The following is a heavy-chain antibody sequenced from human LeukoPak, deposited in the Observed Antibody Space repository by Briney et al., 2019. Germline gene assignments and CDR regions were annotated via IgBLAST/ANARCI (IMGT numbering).Heavy chain of an antibody. Sequence: SQTLSLTCTVSGGSISSGGYYWSWIRQHPGKGLEWIGYIYYSGSTYYNPSLKSRVTISVDTSKNQFSLKLSSVTAADTAVYYCARDQLEYYDFWSGYPSRGRFDPWGQGTQVTVSS. CDR3: ARDQLEYYDFWSGYPSRGRFDP. CDR2: IYYSGST. J-gene: IGHJ5*02. CDR1: GGSISSGGYY. V-gene: IGHV4-31*03. D-gene: IGHD3-3*01.